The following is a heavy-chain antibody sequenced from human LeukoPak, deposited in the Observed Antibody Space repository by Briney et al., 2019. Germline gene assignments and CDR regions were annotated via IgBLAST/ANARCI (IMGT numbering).Heavy chain of an antibody. CDR2: IYYSGST. Sequence: SETLSLTCTVSGGSISSGDYYWSWIRQPPGKGLEWIGYIYYSGSTYYNPSLKSRVTISVDRSKNQFSLKLSSVTAADTAVYYCARDRAGWSGINAFDIWGQGTMVTVSS. CDR3: ARDRAGWSGINAFDI. J-gene: IGHJ3*02. V-gene: IGHV4-30-4*08. CDR1: GGSISSGDYY. D-gene: IGHD6-19*01.